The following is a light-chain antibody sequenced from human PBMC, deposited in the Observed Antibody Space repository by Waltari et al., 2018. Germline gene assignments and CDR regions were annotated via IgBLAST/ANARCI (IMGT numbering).Light chain of an antibody. J-gene: IGLJ3*02. CDR3: QTWGTGFWV. Sequence: QLVLTQSPSASASLGASVKLTCTLSSGHSSYAIAWHQQQPEQGPRYLMKLNSDGSHSKEDGSPDRFSGSSSGAERDLTISGLQSEDEADYYCQTWGTGFWVFGGGTKLTVL. V-gene: IGLV4-69*01. CDR1: SGHSSYA. CDR2: LNSDGSH.